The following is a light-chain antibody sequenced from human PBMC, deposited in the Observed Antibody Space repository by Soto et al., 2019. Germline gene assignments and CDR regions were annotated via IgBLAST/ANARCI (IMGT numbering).Light chain of an antibody. J-gene: IGKJ1*01. V-gene: IGKV1-5*03. CDR2: KAS. Sequence: DIQMTQSPSALSASVGDRVTITCRASQSLNSWLAWYQQKPGKAPKLLIYKASSLESGVPSRFSGSGSGTEFTLTISSLQPDDFATYHCQQYDTYSTFGQGTKVEIK. CDR3: QQYDTYST. CDR1: QSLNSW.